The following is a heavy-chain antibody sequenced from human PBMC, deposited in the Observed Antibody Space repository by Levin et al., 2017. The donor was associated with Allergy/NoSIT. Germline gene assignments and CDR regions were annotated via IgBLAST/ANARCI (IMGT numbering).Heavy chain of an antibody. CDR3: AREYFHNSSGYGASAY. V-gene: IGHV3-7*01. D-gene: IGHD6-19*01. CDR1: GFTFSYFW. CDR2: INEDGSEK. Sequence: GGSLRLSCAASGFTFSYFWMTWVRLAPGKGLEWVANINEDGSEKHYVDSVRGRFTISRDNAKNSLYLQMNRLRADDTAVYFCAREYFHNSSGYGASAYWGQGTLVTVSS. J-gene: IGHJ4*02.